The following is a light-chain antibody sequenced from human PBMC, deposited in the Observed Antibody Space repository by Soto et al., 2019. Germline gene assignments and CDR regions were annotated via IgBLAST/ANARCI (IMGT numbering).Light chain of an antibody. CDR1: SSNIGAGYD. J-gene: IGLJ1*01. Sequence: QSVLTQPPSVSGAPGQRVTISCTGSSSNIGAGYDVHWYQQLPGTAPKLLIYGNSNRPSGVPDRFSGSKSGTSASLAITGLQAEDEADYYCQSYDSSLSGSHVSATWTKVTVL. CDR3: QSYDSSLSGSHV. CDR2: GNS. V-gene: IGLV1-40*01.